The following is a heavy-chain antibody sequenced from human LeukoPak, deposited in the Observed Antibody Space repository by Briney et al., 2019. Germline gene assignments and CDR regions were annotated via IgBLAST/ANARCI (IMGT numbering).Heavy chain of an antibody. J-gene: IGHJ4*02. CDR3: AGGRLRFPQTR. CDR1: GGSFSGYY. Sequence: SETLSLTCAVYGGSFSGYYWSWLRQPPGKGLEWIGEINHSGSTNYNPSLKSRVTISVNTSKNQFSLKLSSVTAADTAVYYCAGGRLRFPQTRWGQGTLVTVSS. CDR2: INHSGST. D-gene: IGHD5-12*01. V-gene: IGHV4-34*01.